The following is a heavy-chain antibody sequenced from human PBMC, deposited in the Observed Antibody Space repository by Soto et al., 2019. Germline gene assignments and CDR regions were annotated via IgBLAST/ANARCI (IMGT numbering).Heavy chain of an antibody. V-gene: IGHV4-61*01. J-gene: IGHJ6*02. D-gene: IGHD2-21*02. CDR2: IHYSGST. CDR3: ARDLWGYCGTDCYPLDV. CDR1: GGSVNICTYY. Sequence: PSETLSLTCTVPGGSVNICTYYWSWIRQPPGKGLEWIGFIHYSGSTNYNPSLKGRVTISVDTSKNQFSLKLNSVTAADTAVYYCARDLWGYCGTDCYPLDVWGQGTTVTVS.